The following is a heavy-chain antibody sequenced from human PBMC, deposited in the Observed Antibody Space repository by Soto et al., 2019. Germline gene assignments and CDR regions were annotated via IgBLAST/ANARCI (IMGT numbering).Heavy chain of an antibody. V-gene: IGHV2-5*02. D-gene: IGHD3-16*02. CDR1: GFSLYTSGVG. CDR2: IYWDDDE. CDR3: VHLSWQNFDH. Sequence: QITLKESGPTLVKPTQTLTLTCTFSGFSLYTSGVGVGWIRQPPGKALEWLALIYWDDDERYSPSLKSRLTITKGTSKNQVVLTMTNMDPVDTATYYCVHLSWQNFDHWGQGTLVTVSS. J-gene: IGHJ4*02.